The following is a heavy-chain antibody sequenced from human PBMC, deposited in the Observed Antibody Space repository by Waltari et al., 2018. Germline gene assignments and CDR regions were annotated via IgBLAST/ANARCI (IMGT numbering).Heavy chain of an antibody. CDR1: GFTFSTHW. V-gene: IGHV3-7*01. J-gene: IGHJ2*01. CDR2: IKQDESEK. Sequence: EVQLVESGGDLVQPGGSLRLSCVASGFTFSTHWMSWVRKAPGKGWEWVAKIKQDESEKDYVDSVKGRFTIARDNTKNSVYRQMNSLRAEDTAVYYCARGLLEWLLSYWYFDLWGRGTLVTVSS. CDR3: ARGLLEWLLSYWYFDL. D-gene: IGHD3-3*01.